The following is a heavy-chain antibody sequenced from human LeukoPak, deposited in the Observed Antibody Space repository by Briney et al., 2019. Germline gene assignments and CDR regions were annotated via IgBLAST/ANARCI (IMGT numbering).Heavy chain of an antibody. J-gene: IGHJ4*02. V-gene: IGHV3-11*04. CDR2: ISGSGDTI. D-gene: IGHD3-9*01. CDR3: AREYHYDILTGYSHPVTYYFDY. CDR1: GFTFSDYY. Sequence: PGGSLRLSCAASGFTFSDYYMSWIRQAPGKGLEWVSYISGSGDTINYADSVKGRFTISRDNAKNSLYLQMNSLRAEDTAVYYCAREYHYDILTGYSHPVTYYFDYWGQGTLVTVSS.